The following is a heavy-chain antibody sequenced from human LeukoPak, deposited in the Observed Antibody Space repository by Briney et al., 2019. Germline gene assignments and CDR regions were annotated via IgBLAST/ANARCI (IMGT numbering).Heavy chain of an antibody. J-gene: IGHJ5*02. V-gene: IGHV1-2*02. CDR3: ARAYEYGWFDP. CDR2: VNPKSGAT. Sequence: ASVKVSCKTSGDTFTDYYLHWLRQAPGQGLEWMGWVNPKSGATNYAQRFQGRVTMTWQTSISTGNMELSSLRSDDTAVYYCARAYEYGWFDPWGQGTLVTVSS. D-gene: IGHD4/OR15-4a*01. CDR1: GDTFTDYY.